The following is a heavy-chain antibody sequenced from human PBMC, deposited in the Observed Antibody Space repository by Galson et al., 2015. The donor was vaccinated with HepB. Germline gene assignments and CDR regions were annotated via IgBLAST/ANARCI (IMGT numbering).Heavy chain of an antibody. V-gene: IGHV3-72*01. J-gene: IGHJ4*02. CDR3: VRVFSGGVGALDY. CDR1: GFTFSTYA. D-gene: IGHD3-10*01. CDR2: IRRETNSYTT. Sequence: SLRLSCAASGFTFSTYAMGWVRQAPGKGLEWVGRIRRETNSYTTEYATSVHGPFTISRDDSKHSLHLQMNSLKTEDTVVYYCVRVFSGGVGALDYWGQGTLVTVSA.